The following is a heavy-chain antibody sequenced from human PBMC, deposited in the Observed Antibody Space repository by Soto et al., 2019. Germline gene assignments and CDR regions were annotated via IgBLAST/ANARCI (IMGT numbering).Heavy chain of an antibody. CDR3: AKNYDFWSGIDY. V-gene: IGHV3-23*01. CDR2: ISGSGGNT. J-gene: IGHJ4*02. D-gene: IGHD3-3*01. CDR1: GFTFSSYA. Sequence: EVQLLESGGGLVQPGGSLRLSCAASGFTFSSYAMSWVRQAPGKGLEWVSAISGSGGNTYYADSVKGRFTISRDNSKNTLYLQMNSLRAEDTAVYFCAKNYDFWSGIDYWGQGTLVTVSS.